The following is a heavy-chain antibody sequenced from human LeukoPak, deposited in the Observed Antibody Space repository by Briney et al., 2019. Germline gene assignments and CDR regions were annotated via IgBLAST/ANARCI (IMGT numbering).Heavy chain of an antibody. Sequence: SETLSLTCTFTVGSISSSNFYWGWIRQPPGKGLEWIGTISYSGSTYYNPSLKSRVTISVDTPKNQFSLKLSSVTAADTAVYYCARSRGRSYGSWGQGTLVTVSS. D-gene: IGHD5-18*01. CDR3: ARSRGRSYGS. CDR2: ISYSGST. V-gene: IGHV4-39*01. CDR1: VGSISSSNFY. J-gene: IGHJ4*02.